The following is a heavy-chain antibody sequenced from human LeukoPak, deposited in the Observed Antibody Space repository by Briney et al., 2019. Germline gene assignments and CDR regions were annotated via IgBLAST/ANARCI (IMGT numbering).Heavy chain of an antibody. V-gene: IGHV3-23*01. CDR1: GFTFSSYA. J-gene: IGHJ4*02. CDR2: ISGSGGFT. D-gene: IGHD3-10*01. CDR3: AKDLLFSLNYYYGSGSYYNEDFDY. Sequence: PGGSLRLSCAASGFTFSSYAMSWVRQAPGKGLEWVSGISGSGGFTYYADSVKGRFTISRDNSKNTLYLQMNSLRAEDTAVYYCAKDLLFSLNYYYGSGSYYNEDFDYWGQGTLVTVSS.